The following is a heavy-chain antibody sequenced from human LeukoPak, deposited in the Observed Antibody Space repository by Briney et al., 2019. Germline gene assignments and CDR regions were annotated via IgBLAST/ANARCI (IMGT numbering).Heavy chain of an antibody. CDR2: IYHSGST. Sequence: SETLSLTCAVSGYSISSGCYWGWIRQPPGKGLEWIGSIYHSGSTYYNPSLKSRVTISVDTSKNQFSLKLSSVTAADTAVYYCARRWSDSSGYYLDAFDIWGQGTMVTVSS. V-gene: IGHV4-38-2*01. CDR1: GYSISSGCY. J-gene: IGHJ3*02. CDR3: ARRWSDSSGYYLDAFDI. D-gene: IGHD3-22*01.